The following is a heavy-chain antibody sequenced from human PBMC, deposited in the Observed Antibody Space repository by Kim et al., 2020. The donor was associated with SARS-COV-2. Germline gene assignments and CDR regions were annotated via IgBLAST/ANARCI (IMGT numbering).Heavy chain of an antibody. Sequence: ADSVKGRFTISRDNSKNTLYLQMNSLRAEDTAVYYCAKQWGQLRYGTFDYWGQGTLVTVSS. J-gene: IGHJ4*02. D-gene: IGHD2-2*02. CDR3: AKQWGQLRYGTFDY. V-gene: IGHV3-23*01.